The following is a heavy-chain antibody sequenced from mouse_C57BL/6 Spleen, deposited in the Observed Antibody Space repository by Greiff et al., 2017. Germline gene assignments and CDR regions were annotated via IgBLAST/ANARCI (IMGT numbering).Heavy chain of an antibody. V-gene: IGHV3-6*01. CDR1: GYSITSGYY. J-gene: IGHJ3*01. D-gene: IGHD1-1*01. Sequence: DVKLQESGPGFVKPSQSLSLSCSVSGYSITSGYYWNWIRQCPGNKLEWMGYISYDGSNNYNPSLKNRISITRDTSKNQFFLKLNSVTTEDTATYYCARDRDYNGSSSFAYWGQGTLVTVSA. CDR3: ARDRDYNGSSSFAY. CDR2: ISYDGSN.